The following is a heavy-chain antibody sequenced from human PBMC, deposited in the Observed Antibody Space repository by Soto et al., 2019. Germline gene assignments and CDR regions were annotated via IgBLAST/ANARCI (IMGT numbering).Heavy chain of an antibody. Sequence: LRLSCAASGFTFHTYGMHWVRQIPGKGLQWVAIIWYDGSIKYYADSVRGRFTISRDNSKNTLYLQMNSLRDEDTAVYYCARIDCTGDNCNPYYHYGMDVWGQGTTVTVSS. CDR3: ARIDCTGDNCNPYYHYGMDV. CDR1: GFTFHTYG. CDR2: IWYDGSIK. V-gene: IGHV3-33*01. J-gene: IGHJ6*02. D-gene: IGHD2-8*02.